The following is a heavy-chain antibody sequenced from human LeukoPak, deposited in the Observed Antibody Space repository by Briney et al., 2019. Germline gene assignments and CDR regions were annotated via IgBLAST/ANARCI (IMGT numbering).Heavy chain of an antibody. CDR1: GFTFSNAW. J-gene: IGHJ4*02. Sequence: GGSLRLSCAASGFTFSNAWMSWVRQAPGKGLEWVGRIKSKTDGGTTDYAAPVKGRFTISRDDSKNTLYLQMNSLKTEDTAVYYCTTEYYYDSSGYYGGYYFDYWGQGTLVTVSS. CDR3: TTEYYYDSSGYYGGYYFDY. CDR2: IKSKTDGGTT. D-gene: IGHD3-22*01. V-gene: IGHV3-15*01.